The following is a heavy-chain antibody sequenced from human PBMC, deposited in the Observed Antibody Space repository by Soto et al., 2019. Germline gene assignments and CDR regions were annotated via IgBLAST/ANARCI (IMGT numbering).Heavy chain of an antibody. CDR2: ISWDSRSV. CDR3: AKDSIRRSFSRSSTRARDAFDI. J-gene: IGHJ3*02. D-gene: IGHD6-6*01. V-gene: IGHV3-9*01. CDR1: GFTFEDYA. Sequence: EVLLVESGGGLVQPGGSLRLSCAVSGFTFEDYAMHWVRQAPGKGLEWVSGISWDSRSVAYADSVKGRFTISRDNAENSLHLQMNSLRAEDTAVYYCAKDSIRRSFSRSSTRARDAFDIWGQGTMVTVSS.